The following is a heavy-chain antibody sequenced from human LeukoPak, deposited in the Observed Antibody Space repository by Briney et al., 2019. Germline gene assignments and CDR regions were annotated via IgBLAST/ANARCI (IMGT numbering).Heavy chain of an antibody. Sequence: SETLSLTCTVSGGSISSYYWSWIRQPPGKGLEWIGYIYYSGSTSYNPSLKSRVTISVDTSKNQVSLKLSSVTAADTAVYYCARVSWPGRGSRFDPWGQGTRVTVSS. V-gene: IGHV4-59*01. J-gene: IGHJ5*02. D-gene: IGHD3-16*01. CDR3: ARVSWPGRGSRFDP. CDR1: GGSISSYY. CDR2: IYYSGST.